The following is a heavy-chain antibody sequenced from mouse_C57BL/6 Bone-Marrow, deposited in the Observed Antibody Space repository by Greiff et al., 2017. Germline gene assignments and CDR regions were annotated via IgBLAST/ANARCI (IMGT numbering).Heavy chain of an antibody. Sequence: QVQLQQPGAELVMPGASVKLSCKASGYTFTSYWMHWVKQRPGQGLEWIGEIDPSDSYTNYNQKFKGKSTLTVDKSSSTAYMQLSSLTSEDSAVYYCARSAYYGSSFYGSYYFDYWGQGTTLTVSS. CDR3: ARSAYYGSSFYGSYYFDY. CDR2: IDPSDSYT. V-gene: IGHV1-69*01. CDR1: GYTFTSYW. J-gene: IGHJ2*01. D-gene: IGHD1-1*01.